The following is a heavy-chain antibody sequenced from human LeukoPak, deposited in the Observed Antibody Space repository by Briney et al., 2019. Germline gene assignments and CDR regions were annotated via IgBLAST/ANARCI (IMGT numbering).Heavy chain of an antibody. CDR2: IYYSGST. D-gene: IGHD6-25*01. J-gene: IGHJ3*02. V-gene: IGHV4-59*12. CDR1: GGSISSYY. CDR3: AREGGLRAFDI. Sequence: PSETLSLTCTVSGGSISSYYWSWIRQPPGKGLEWLGYIYYSGSTYYNPSLKSRVTISVDTSKNQFSLKLSSVTAADTAVYYCAREGGLRAFDIWGQGTMVTVSS.